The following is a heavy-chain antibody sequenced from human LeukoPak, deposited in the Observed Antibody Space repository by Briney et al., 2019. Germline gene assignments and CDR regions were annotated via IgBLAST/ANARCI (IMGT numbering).Heavy chain of an antibody. CDR3: ARAEVAAGIDVHWFDP. CDR2: ISSSGSTI. CDR1: GFTFSDYY. J-gene: IGHJ5*02. D-gene: IGHD1-14*01. V-gene: IGHV3-11*01. Sequence: PGGSLRLSCAASGFTFSDYYMSWIRQAPGKGLEWVSYISSSGSTIYYADSVKGRFTISRDNAKNSLYLQMNSLRAEDTAVYYCARAEVAAGIDVHWFDPWGQGTLVTVSS.